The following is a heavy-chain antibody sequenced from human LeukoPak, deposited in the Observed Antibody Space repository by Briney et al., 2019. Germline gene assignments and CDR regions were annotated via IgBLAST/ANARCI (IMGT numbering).Heavy chain of an antibody. J-gene: IGHJ4*02. CDR1: GASIISYH. D-gene: IGHD5-24*01. CDR2: VHYSGST. CDR3: ARSPLESRRDAYNFYFDY. V-gene: IGHV4-59*08. Sequence: SETLSLTCSVSGASIISYHWSWVRQPPGKGLEWIGFVHYSGSTNYNPSLKGRVTISADTSKNQFSLSLTSVTAADTALYYCARSPLESRRDAYNFYFDYWGQGALVTVSS.